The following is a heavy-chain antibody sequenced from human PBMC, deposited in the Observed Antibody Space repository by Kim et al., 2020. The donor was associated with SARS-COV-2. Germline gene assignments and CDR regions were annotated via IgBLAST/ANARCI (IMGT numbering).Heavy chain of an antibody. CDR1: GFTFSDYY. J-gene: IGHJ6*02. CDR2: ISSSGSTI. Sequence: GGSLRLSCAASGFTFSDYYMSWIRQAPGKGLEWVSYISSSGSTIYYADSVKGRFTISRDNAKNSLYLQMNSLRAEDTAVYYCARDRNGDYVGGGYYYYGMDVWGQGTTVTVSS. CDR3: ARDRNGDYVGGGYYYYGMDV. D-gene: IGHD4-17*01. V-gene: IGHV3-11*01.